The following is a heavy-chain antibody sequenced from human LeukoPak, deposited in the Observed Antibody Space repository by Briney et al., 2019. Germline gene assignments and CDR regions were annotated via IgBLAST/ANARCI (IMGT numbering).Heavy chain of an antibody. Sequence: SETLSLTCTVSGGSISSYYWSWIRQPPGKGLEWIRYIYYSGSTNYNPSLKSRVTISVDTSKNQFSLKLSSVTAADTAVYYCARLIAAYYYDSSGYFDYWGQGTLVTVSS. CDR3: ARLIAAYYYDSSGYFDY. V-gene: IGHV4-59*01. J-gene: IGHJ4*02. D-gene: IGHD3-22*01. CDR1: GGSISSYY. CDR2: IYYSGST.